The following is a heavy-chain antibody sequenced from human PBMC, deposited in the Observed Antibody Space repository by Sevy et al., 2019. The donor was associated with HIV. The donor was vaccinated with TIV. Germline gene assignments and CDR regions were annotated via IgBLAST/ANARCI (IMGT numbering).Heavy chain of an antibody. J-gene: IGHJ4*01. D-gene: IGHD6-19*01. CDR2: IGAYNGNT. CDR3: ARGSRVWYMHFDY. V-gene: IGHV1-18*01. Sequence: ASVKVSCKASGYTFTTYGISWVRQAPGQGLEWMGWIGAYNGNTNYAQKFQGRVTMTTDTSTSTAYMELRSLRSDDAAVYFCARGSRVWYMHFDYWGHGTLVTVSS. CDR1: GYTFTTYG.